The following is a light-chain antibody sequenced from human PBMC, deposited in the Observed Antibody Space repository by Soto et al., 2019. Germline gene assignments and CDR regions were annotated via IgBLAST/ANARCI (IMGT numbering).Light chain of an antibody. Sequence: AIQLTQSPSSLSASVGDRVTITCRASQGISSALAWYQQKPGKAPKLLIYDASSLESGVPSRFSGSGSGNDFPLTISSLQPEDFATYYCQQFNSYPHTFGQGTKLEIK. CDR2: DAS. V-gene: IGKV1-13*02. CDR3: QQFNSYPHT. CDR1: QGISSA. J-gene: IGKJ2*01.